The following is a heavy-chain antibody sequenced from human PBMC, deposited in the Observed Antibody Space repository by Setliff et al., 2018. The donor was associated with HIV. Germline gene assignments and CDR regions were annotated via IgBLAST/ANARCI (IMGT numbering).Heavy chain of an antibody. J-gene: IGHJ3*02. Sequence: SGPTLVNPTQTLTLTCTFSGFSLSTSGMCVSWIRQPPGKALEWLARIDWDDDKYYSTSLKTRLTISKDTSKNQVVLTMTNMDPVDTATYYCARIDLGDYVWGSYRSAAFDIWGQGTMGTVSS. D-gene: IGHD3-16*02. CDR2: IDWDDDK. V-gene: IGHV2-70*11. CDR1: GFSLSTSGMC. CDR3: ARIDLGDYVWGSYRSAAFDI.